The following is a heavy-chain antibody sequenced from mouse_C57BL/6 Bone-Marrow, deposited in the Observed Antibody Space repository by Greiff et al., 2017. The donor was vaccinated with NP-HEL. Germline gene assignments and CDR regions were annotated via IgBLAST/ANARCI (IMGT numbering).Heavy chain of an antibody. V-gene: IGHV1-53*01. D-gene: IGHD4-1*01. Sequence: QVQLQQPGTELVKPGASVKLSCKASGYTFTSYWMHWVKQRPGQGLEWIGNINPSNGGTNYNEKFKSQATLTVDKSSSTAYMQLSSLTSEDSAVYYCAREGVTGTLYFDYWGQGTTLTVSS. J-gene: IGHJ2*01. CDR2: INPSNGGT. CDR3: AREGVTGTLYFDY. CDR1: GYTFTSYW.